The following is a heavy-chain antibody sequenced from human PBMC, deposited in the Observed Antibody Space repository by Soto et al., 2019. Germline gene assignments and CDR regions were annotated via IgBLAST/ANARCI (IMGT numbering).Heavy chain of an antibody. V-gene: IGHV3-30*18. CDR1: GFTFSSYG. D-gene: IGHD2-15*01. CDR2: ISYDGSNK. Sequence: PVGSLRLSCAASGFTFSSYGMHWVRQAPGKGLEWVAVISYDGSNKYYADSVKGRFTISRDNSKNTLYLQMNSLRAEDTAVYYCAKDPVQYCSGGSCYHYYYGMDVWGQGTTVTVSS. J-gene: IGHJ6*02. CDR3: AKDPVQYCSGGSCYHYYYGMDV.